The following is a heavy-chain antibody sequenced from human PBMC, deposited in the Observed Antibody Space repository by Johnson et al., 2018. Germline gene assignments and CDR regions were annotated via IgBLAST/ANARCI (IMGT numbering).Heavy chain of an antibody. J-gene: IGHJ6*02. CDR2: ISGSGGST. D-gene: IGHD2-2*01. V-gene: IGHV3-23*04. CDR3: ARDGVVPAAIPYYYYGMDV. Sequence: VQLVQSGGGLVQPGGSLKLSCAASGFTFSSYAMSWVRQAPGKGLEWVSAISGSGGSTYYADSVKGRFTISRDNSKNTLYLQMNSLRAEDTAVYYCARDGVVPAAIPYYYYGMDVWGQGTTVTVSS. CDR1: GFTFSSYA.